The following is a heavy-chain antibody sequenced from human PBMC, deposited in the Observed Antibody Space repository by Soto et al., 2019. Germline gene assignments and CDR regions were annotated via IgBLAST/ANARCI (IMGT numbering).Heavy chain of an antibody. Sequence: SETLSLTCSVSGGSISRYYWSWIRQPPGKGLEWIGYAYYSGDTGYNPSLQSRVTMAVDTSKNQVSLKLTSVTAADTAVYYCARDRSTYGGGGTGEVKENWFDPWGQGALGTV. CDR1: GGSISRYY. D-gene: IGHD2-8*01. V-gene: IGHV4-59*01. CDR2: AYYSGDT. CDR3: ARDRSTYGGGGTGEVKENWFDP. J-gene: IGHJ5*02.